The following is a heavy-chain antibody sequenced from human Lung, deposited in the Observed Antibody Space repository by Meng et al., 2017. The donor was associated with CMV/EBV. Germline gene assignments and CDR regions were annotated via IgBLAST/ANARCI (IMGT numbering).Heavy chain of an antibody. D-gene: IGHD6-19*01. CDR3: ATRMGTGYTSD. CDR1: GFPFSGYS. Sequence: GESXKISCAASGFPFSGYSMNWVRQAPGKGLEWVSMISSSSRYIYYADSVKGRFTISRDNAENSLYLQMNNLRADDTAVYYCATRMGTGYTSDWGQGTLVTVSS. V-gene: IGHV3-21*01. CDR2: ISSSSRYI. J-gene: IGHJ4*02.